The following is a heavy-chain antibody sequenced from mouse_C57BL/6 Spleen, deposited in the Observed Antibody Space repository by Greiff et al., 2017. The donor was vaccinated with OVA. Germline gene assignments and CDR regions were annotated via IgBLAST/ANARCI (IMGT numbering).Heavy chain of an antibody. Sequence: QVQLQQSGAELVRPGASVTLSCKASGYTFTDYEMHWVKQTPVHGLEWIGAIDPETGGTAYNQKFKGKAILTADKSYSTAYMELRSLTSEDSAVKYCTRGGLRGNYFDYWGQGTTLTVSS. J-gene: IGHJ2*01. CDR1: GYTFTDYE. D-gene: IGHD3-1*01. CDR3: TRGGLRGNYFDY. V-gene: IGHV1-15*01. CDR2: IDPETGGT.